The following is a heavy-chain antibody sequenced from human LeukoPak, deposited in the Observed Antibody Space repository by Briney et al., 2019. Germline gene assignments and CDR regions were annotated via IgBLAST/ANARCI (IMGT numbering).Heavy chain of an antibody. CDR3: AKNREMATMGTIDF. J-gene: IGHJ4*02. Sequence: GGSLRLSCAASGFTFSSYGTHWVRQAPGKGLEWVAVISYDGSNKYYADSVKGRFTISRDNSKNTLYLQMNSLRAEDTAVYYCAKNREMATMGTIDFWGQGALVTVSS. CDR1: GFTFSSYG. D-gene: IGHD5-24*01. CDR2: ISYDGSNK. V-gene: IGHV3-30*18.